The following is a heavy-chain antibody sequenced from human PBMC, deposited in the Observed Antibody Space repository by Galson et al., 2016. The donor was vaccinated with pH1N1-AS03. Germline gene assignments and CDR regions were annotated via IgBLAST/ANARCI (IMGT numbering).Heavy chain of an antibody. J-gene: IGHJ4*02. CDR1: GFSITTGYY. D-gene: IGHD3-22*01. V-gene: IGHV4-38-2*02. CDR3: ARERVLIDDERSGYPNYFDY. CDR2: MYHSGST. Sequence: SETLSLTCAVSGFSITTGYYWGWIRQPPGKGLEWIGSMYHSGSTFNNPSLRRRVTISVDTAKNQISLRLNSVTAADTAVYYCARERVLIDDERSGYPNYFDYWGQGALVTVSS.